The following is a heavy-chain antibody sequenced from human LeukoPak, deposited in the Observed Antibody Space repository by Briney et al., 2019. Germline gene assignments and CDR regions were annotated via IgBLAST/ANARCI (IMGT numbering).Heavy chain of an antibody. Sequence: GGSLRLSCAASGFTVSSNYMSWVRQAPGKGLEWVSVIYSGGSTYYADSVWGRFTISRDNSKNTLYLQMDSLRAEDTAVYYCARERYDSGSYYYDSWGQGTLVTVSS. CDR2: IYSGGST. J-gene: IGHJ4*02. CDR3: ARERYDSGSYYYDS. CDR1: GFTVSSNY. V-gene: IGHV3-66*01. D-gene: IGHD3-10*01.